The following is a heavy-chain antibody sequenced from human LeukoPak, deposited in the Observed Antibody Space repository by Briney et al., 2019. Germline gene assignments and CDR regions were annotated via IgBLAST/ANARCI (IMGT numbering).Heavy chain of an antibody. V-gene: IGHV3-23*01. CDR1: GFTFSSYA. CDR2: ISGSGGST. CDR3: AKANKGYFPYNWFDP. J-gene: IGHJ5*02. Sequence: RGSLRLSCAASGFTFSSYAMSWVRQAPGKGLEWVSAISGSGGSTYYADSVKGRFTISRDNSKNTLYLQMNSLRAEDTAVYYCAKANKGYFPYNWFDPWGQGTLVTVSS. D-gene: IGHD3-22*01.